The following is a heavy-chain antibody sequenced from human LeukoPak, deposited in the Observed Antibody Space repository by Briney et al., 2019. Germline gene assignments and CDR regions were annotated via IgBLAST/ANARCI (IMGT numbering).Heavy chain of an antibody. D-gene: IGHD6-13*01. V-gene: IGHV3-23*01. J-gene: IGHJ4*02. CDR3: VGDRQQLVNHYFDY. CDR1: GFTFSSYA. CDR2: ISDNGGST. Sequence: GGSLRLSCAASGFTFSSYAMSWVRQARGKGLEWVSVISDNGGSTYYADSVKGRFTISRDNAKNTLHLQMNSLRVEDTAVYYCVGDRQQLVNHYFDYWGQGTLVTVSS.